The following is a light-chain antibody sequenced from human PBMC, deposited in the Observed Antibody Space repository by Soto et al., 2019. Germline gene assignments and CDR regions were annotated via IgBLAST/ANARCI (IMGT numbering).Light chain of an antibody. CDR3: SSYTSSTTV. V-gene: IGLV2-18*02. J-gene: IGLJ3*02. CDR2: EVS. Sequence: QSALTQPPSVSGSPGQSVTISCTGTSSDVGIYNRVSWYQQPPGTAPKLIIYEVSNRPSGVPDRFSGSKSANMASLTISGLQAEDEADYYCSSYTSSTTVFGGGTKVTVL. CDR1: SSDVGIYNR.